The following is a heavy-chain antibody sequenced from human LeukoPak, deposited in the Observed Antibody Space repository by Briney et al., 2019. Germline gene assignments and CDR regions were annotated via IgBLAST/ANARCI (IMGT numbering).Heavy chain of an antibody. CDR2: ICYDGSNK. CDR1: GFTFSNYD. J-gene: IGHJ3*02. Sequence: PGGSLRLSCAASGFTFSNYDMHWARQAPGKGLEWVAVICYDGSNKYYAASVKGRFTISRDNSKNTLYLQMNSLRAEDTAVYYCARDDYGGKLDIWGEGTVVTVAS. V-gene: IGHV3-33*01. CDR3: ARDDYGGKLDI. D-gene: IGHD4-23*01.